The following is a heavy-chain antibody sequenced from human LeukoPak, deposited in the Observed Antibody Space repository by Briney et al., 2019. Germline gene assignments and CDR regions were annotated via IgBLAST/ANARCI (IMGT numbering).Heavy chain of an antibody. V-gene: IGHV1-2*02. CDR2: IIPNGGGT. CDR1: GYTFTDYL. D-gene: IGHD2-2*01. CDR3: ARVPRPRDPTSSAAHQPFDY. Sequence: ASVKVSCKASGYTFTDYLIRWVRQAPGQGPEWMGWIIPNGGGTKYAQKFQDRVTMTRDTSINTAYMELSGLRPDDTAVYYCARVPRPRDPTSSAAHQPFDYWGQGTLVTVSS. J-gene: IGHJ4*02.